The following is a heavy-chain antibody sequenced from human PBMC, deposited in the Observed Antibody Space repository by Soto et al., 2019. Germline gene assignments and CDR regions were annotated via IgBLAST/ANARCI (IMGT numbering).Heavy chain of an antibody. Sequence: QVQLVQSGAEVKKPGASVKVSCKASGYTFTSYAMHWVRQAPGQRLEWMGWINAGNGNTKYSQKFQGRVTITRDTSASTAYMELSSLRSEDTAVYYCARALIQLWSAVDFDYWGQGTLVTVSS. J-gene: IGHJ4*02. CDR1: GYTFTSYA. CDR2: INAGNGNT. D-gene: IGHD5-18*01. V-gene: IGHV1-3*01. CDR3: ARALIQLWSAVDFDY.